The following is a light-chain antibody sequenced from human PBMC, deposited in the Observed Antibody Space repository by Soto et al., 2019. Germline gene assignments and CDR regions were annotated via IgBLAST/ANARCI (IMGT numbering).Light chain of an antibody. V-gene: IGLV2-14*01. Sequence: QSVLTQPASVSGSPGQSITISCTGTISDFVIYNYVSWYQQHPGKAPKLMLYGVSNRPSGVSNRFSGSKSGNTASLTISGLQAEDEADYYCCSYAGSSTPSYVFGSGTKVTVL. CDR1: ISDFVIYNY. CDR3: CSYAGSSTPSYV. CDR2: GVS. J-gene: IGLJ1*01.